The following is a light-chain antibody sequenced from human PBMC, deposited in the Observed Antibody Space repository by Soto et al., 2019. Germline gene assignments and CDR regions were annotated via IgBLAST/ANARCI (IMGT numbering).Light chain of an antibody. V-gene: IGKV3-20*01. CDR3: QQYGSSPLT. CDR1: QSVSSTY. J-gene: IGKJ5*01. CDR2: GSS. Sequence: EIVLTQSPGTLSLSPGERATLSCRASQSVSSTYLAWYQQQPGQAPRLLIYGSSNRATGIPDRFSGSGSGTDFTLTISRLEPEDFAVYYCQQYGSSPLTFGQGTRLEIK.